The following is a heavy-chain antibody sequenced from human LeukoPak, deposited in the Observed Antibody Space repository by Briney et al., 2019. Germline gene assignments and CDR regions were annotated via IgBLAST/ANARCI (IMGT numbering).Heavy chain of an antibody. CDR1: GFTFSSYA. V-gene: IGHV3-23*01. Sequence: GGSLRLSCAASGFTFSSYAMSWVRQAPGKGLEWVSAISGSGGSTYYADSVKGRFTISRDNSKNTLYLQMNSLRAEDTAVHYCAKPLPCYDSSGYCSWGQGTLVTVSS. D-gene: IGHD3-22*01. J-gene: IGHJ4*02. CDR2: ISGSGGST. CDR3: AKPLPCYDSSGYCS.